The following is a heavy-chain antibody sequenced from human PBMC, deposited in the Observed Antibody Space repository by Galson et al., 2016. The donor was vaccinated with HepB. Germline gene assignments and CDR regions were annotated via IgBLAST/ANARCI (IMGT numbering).Heavy chain of an antibody. CDR3: AKYVSSWYFGAFDN. V-gene: IGHV3-23*01. J-gene: IGHJ4*02. D-gene: IGHD6-13*01. Sequence: SLRLSCAASGFMFSSYAMSWVRQAPGKGLEWVSSISGSAGSATDADSVKGRFTTSRDNPKNTLYLQMNSLRDEDTAFYYCAKYVSSWYFGAFDNWGQGILVTVSS. CDR1: GFMFSSYA. CDR2: ISGSAGSA.